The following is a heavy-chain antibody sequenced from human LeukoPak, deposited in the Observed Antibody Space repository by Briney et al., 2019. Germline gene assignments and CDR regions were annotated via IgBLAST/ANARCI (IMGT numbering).Heavy chain of an antibody. J-gene: IGHJ3*02. CDR3: ARGYYYDSSDPIPFDI. V-gene: IGHV3-74*01. CDR1: GFTFSSYW. Sequence: GGSLRLSCAASGFTFSSYWMHWVRQAPGKGLVWVSRINSDGSSTSYADSLKGRFTISRDNAKNTLYLQMHSLRAADTALYYCARGYYYDSSDPIPFDIWGQGTMVTVSS. D-gene: IGHD3-22*01. CDR2: INSDGSST.